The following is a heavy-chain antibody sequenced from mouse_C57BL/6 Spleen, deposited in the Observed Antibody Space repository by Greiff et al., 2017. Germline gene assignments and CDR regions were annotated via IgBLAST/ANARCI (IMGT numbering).Heavy chain of an antibody. V-gene: IGHV5-17*01. J-gene: IGHJ4*01. CDR2: ISSGSSTI. Sequence: EVKLVESGGGLVKPGGSLKLSCAASGFTFSDYGMHWVRQAPEKGLEWVAYISSGSSTIYYADTVKGRFTISRDNAKNTLFLQMTSLRSEDTAMYYCARFDGYSLYAMDYWGQGTSVTVSS. CDR3: ARFDGYSLYAMDY. CDR1: GFTFSDYG. D-gene: IGHD2-3*01.